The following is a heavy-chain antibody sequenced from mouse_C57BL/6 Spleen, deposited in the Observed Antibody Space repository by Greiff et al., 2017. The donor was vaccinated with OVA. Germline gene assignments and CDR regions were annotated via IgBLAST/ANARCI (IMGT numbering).Heavy chain of an antibody. CDR2: IDPSDSYT. D-gene: IGHD1-1*01. V-gene: IGHV1-50*01. J-gene: IGHJ2*01. CDR1: GYTFTSYW. CDR3: ARGVITTVVGYFDY. Sequence: VQLQQSGAELVKPGASVKLSCKASGYTFTSYWMQWVKQRPGQGLEWIGEIDPSDSYTNYNQKFKGKATLTVDTSSSTAYMQLSSLTSEDSAVYYCARGVITTVVGYFDYWGQGTTLTVSS.